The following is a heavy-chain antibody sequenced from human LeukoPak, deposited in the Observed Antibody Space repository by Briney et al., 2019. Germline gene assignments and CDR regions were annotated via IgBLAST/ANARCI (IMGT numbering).Heavy chain of an antibody. V-gene: IGHV3-23*01. CDR2: ISGSGAST. CDR3: AKDEVGDSSGYYSLDY. D-gene: IGHD3-22*01. Sequence: PGGSLRLSCAASGFTFTNYAMSWVRQAPGKGLEWVSAISGSGASTYYADSVKGRFTISRDNSKNTLYLQMNSLRAEDTAVYYCAKDEVGDSSGYYSLDYWGQGTLVTVSS. J-gene: IGHJ4*02. CDR1: GFTFTNYA.